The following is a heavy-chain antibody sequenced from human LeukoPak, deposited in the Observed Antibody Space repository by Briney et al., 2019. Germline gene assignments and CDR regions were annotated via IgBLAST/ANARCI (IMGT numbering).Heavy chain of an antibody. D-gene: IGHD2-15*01. Sequence: GGSLRLSCTASGFTFGDYVMSWVRQAPGKGLEWVGFIRSKAYGGTTEYAASVKGRFSTSRDDSQNIAYLQMNSLKTEDTAVYYCTRGKGDQGWYWGQGTLVTVSS. J-gene: IGHJ4*02. CDR1: GFTFGDYV. CDR3: TRGKGDQGWY. CDR2: IRSKAYGGTT. V-gene: IGHV3-49*04.